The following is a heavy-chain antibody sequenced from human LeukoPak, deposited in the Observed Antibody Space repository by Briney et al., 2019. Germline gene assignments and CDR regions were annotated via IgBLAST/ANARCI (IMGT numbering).Heavy chain of an antibody. CDR2: IYYSGST. CDR3: ARLRYSSSCLDY. J-gene: IGHJ4*02. CDR1: GGSISSSSYY. D-gene: IGHD6-13*01. Sequence: SETLSLTCTVSGGSISSSSYYWGWIRQPPGKGLEWIGRIYYSGSTYYNPSLKSRVTISVDTSKNQFSLKLSSVTAADTAVYYCARLRYSSSCLDYWGQGTLVTVSS. V-gene: IGHV4-39*01.